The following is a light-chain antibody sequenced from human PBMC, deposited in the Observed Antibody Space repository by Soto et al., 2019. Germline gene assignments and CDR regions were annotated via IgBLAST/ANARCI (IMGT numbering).Light chain of an antibody. Sequence: QSALTQPASVSGSPGQSVTISCSGSDIGNYNLVSWYQHLPGRAPKLLIFEVTMRPSGISDRFSGSKSASTASLTISGLQAEDEGDYYCALCAGSRNYVFGSGTKLTVL. CDR2: EVT. CDR3: ALCAGSRNYV. CDR1: SDIGNYNL. V-gene: IGLV2-23*02. J-gene: IGLJ1*01.